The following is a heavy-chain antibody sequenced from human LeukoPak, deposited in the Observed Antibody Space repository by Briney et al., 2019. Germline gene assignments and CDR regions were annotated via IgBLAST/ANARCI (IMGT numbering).Heavy chain of an antibody. V-gene: IGHV1-18*01. CDR2: ISAYNGNT. CDR3: ARGRAHLITGTTLGAFDI. J-gene: IGHJ3*02. CDR1: GYTFTSYG. D-gene: IGHD1-7*01. Sequence: ASVKVSCKASGYTFTSYGISWVRQAPGQGLEWMRWISAYNGNTNYAQKLQGRVTMTTDTSTSTAYMELRSLRSDDTAVYYCARGRAHLITGTTLGAFDIWGQGTMVTVSS.